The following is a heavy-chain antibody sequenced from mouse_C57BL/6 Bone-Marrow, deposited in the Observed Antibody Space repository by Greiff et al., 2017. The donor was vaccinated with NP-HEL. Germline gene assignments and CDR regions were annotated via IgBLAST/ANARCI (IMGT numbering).Heavy chain of an antibody. V-gene: IGHV5-17*01. CDR1: GFTFSDYG. D-gene: IGHD2-1*01. CDR3: AREARTTMVYSFDY. Sequence: EVQLVESGGGLVKPGGSLKLSCAASGFTFSDYGMHWVRQAPEKGLEWVAYISSGSSTIYYADTVKGRFTISRDNATNTLFLQMTSLRSEDTAMYYCAREARTTMVYSFDYWGQGTTLTVSS. J-gene: IGHJ2*01. CDR2: ISSGSSTI.